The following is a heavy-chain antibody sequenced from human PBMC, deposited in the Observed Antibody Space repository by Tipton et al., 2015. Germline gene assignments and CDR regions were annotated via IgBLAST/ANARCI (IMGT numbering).Heavy chain of an antibody. CDR3: AKDFTPIVAGGYYYYGMDV. CDR1: GFTFSDHY. Sequence: SLRLSCAASGFTFSDHYMDWVRQAPGKGLEWVGRSRNRVNSYTTEYAASVKGRFTVSRDNARNSLYLQMNSLRTEDTALYYCAKDFTPIVAGGYYYYGMDVWGQGTTVTVSS. D-gene: IGHD6-19*01. V-gene: IGHV3-72*01. CDR2: SRNRVNSYTT. J-gene: IGHJ6*02.